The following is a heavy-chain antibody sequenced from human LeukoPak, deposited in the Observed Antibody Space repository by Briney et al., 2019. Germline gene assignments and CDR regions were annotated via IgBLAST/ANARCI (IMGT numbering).Heavy chain of an antibody. V-gene: IGHV4-30-4*08. D-gene: IGHD3-22*01. CDR3: AREAHGKGRGYSWVNWFDP. Sequence: PSETLSLTCTVSGGSISSGDYYWSWIRQPPGKGLEWIGYIYYSGSTYYNPSLKSRVTISVDTSKNQFSLQLSSVTAADTAAYYCAREAHGKGRGYSWVNWFDPWGQGTLVTVSS. CDR2: IYYSGST. J-gene: IGHJ5*02. CDR1: GGSISSGDYY.